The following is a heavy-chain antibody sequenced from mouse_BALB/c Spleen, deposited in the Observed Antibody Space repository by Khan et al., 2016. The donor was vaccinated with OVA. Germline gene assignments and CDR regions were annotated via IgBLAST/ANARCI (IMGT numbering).Heavy chain of an antibody. CDR2: INTYTGEP. Sequence: QIQLVQSGPELKKPGETVKISCKASESTFTNYGMNWVKQAPGKGLKWMGWINTYTGEPTYADDFKGRFAFSLETSASTAYLQINDLKNEDTATYFCARRNYRYGRYFDVWGAGTTVTVSS. J-gene: IGHJ1*01. V-gene: IGHV9-3-1*01. CDR3: ARRNYRYGRYFDV. CDR1: ESTFTNYG. D-gene: IGHD2-14*01.